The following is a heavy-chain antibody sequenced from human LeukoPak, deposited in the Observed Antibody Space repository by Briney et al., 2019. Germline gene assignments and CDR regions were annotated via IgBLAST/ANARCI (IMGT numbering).Heavy chain of an antibody. CDR2: ISYDGSNK. CDR3: ARSLDGSSWYKDYYYGMDV. V-gene: IGHV3-30-3*01. Sequence: GGSLRLSCAASGFTFSSYAMHWVRQAPGKGLEWVAVISYDGSNKYYADSVKGRFTISRDNAKNSLYLQMNSLRAEDTAVYYCARSLDGSSWYKDYYYGMDVWGQGTTVTVSS. D-gene: IGHD6-13*01. CDR1: GFTFSSYA. J-gene: IGHJ6*02.